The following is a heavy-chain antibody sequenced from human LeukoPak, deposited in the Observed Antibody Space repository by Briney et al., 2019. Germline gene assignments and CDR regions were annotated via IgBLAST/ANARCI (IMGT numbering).Heavy chain of an antibody. V-gene: IGHV3-20*04. J-gene: IGHJ5*02. D-gene: IGHD3-9*01. CDR1: GFTFDNYG. Sequence: PGGSLRLSCAASGFTFDNYGMSWVRQAPGKGLEWVSGINWNGGSTGYADSVKGRFTISRDNAKNSLYLQMNSLRAEDTALYYCARALRYLDWLLYDSWGQGTLVTVSS. CDR2: INWNGGST. CDR3: ARALRYLDWLLYDS.